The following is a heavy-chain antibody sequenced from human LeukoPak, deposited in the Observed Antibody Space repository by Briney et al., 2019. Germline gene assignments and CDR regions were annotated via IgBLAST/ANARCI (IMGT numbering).Heavy chain of an antibody. D-gene: IGHD6-19*01. CDR1: GYTFTGYY. J-gene: IGHJ3*02. CDR2: INPNSGDT. CDR3: ARDLYSSGWTDDFDI. V-gene: IGHV1-2*02. Sequence: ASVKVSCKASGYTFTGYYMRWVRQAPGQGLEWMGWINPNSGDTNYSQKFQGRVSMTRDTSINTAYMELSRLTSDDTAVYYCARDLYSSGWTDDFDIWGQGTMVTVSS.